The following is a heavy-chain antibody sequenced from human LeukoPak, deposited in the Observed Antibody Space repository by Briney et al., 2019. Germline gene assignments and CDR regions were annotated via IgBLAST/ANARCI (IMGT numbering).Heavy chain of an antibody. CDR2: IIPIFGTA. D-gene: IGHD5-18*01. V-gene: IGHV1-69*13. CDR3: ANGMFRYSYGWYYMDV. J-gene: IGHJ6*03. CDR1: GGTFSSYA. Sequence: ASVKVSCKASGGTFSSYAISWVRQAPGQGLEWMGGIIPIFGTANYAQKFQGRVTITADEATSTAYMELSNLRSEDSAVYYCANGMFRYSYGWYYMDVWGKGTTVTISS.